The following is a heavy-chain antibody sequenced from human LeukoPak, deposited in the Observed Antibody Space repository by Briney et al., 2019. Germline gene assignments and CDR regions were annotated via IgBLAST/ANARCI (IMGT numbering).Heavy chain of an antibody. D-gene: IGHD2-2*01. Sequence: GGSLRLSCEASGFSVSNNYISWVRQAPGKGLEWISVIYSGGSTFYADSEKGRFTISRDNSKDTLYLQMNSLRAEDTSVYYCASDSCSPEYFQHWGQGTLVTVSS. CDR1: GFSVSNNY. CDR3: ASDSCSPEYFQH. CDR2: IYSGGST. J-gene: IGHJ1*01. V-gene: IGHV3-66*01.